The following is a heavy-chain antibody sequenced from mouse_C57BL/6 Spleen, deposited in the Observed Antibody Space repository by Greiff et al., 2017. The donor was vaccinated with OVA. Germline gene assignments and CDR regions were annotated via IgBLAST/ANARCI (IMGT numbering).Heavy chain of an antibody. CDR3: ARYHGSSPYYAMDY. V-gene: IGHV7-3*01. J-gene: IGHJ4*01. D-gene: IGHD1-1*01. CDR1: GFTFTDYY. Sequence: EVKLMESGGGLVQPGGSLSLSCAASGFTFTDYYMSWVRQPPGKALEWLGFIRNKANGYTTEYSASVKGRFTISRDNSQSILYLQMNALRAEDSATYYCARYHGSSPYYAMDYWGQGTSVTVSS. CDR2: IRNKANGYTT.